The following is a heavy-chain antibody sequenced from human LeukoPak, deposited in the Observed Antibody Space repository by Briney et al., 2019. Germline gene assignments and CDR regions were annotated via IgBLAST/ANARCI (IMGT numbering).Heavy chain of an antibody. D-gene: IGHD3-10*01. CDR1: GGTFSSYA. CDR3: AREGITMVRGVIMPVYCYYGMDV. V-gene: IGHV1-69*04. Sequence: ASVKVSCKASGGTFSSYAISWVRQAPGQGLEWMGRIIPILGITNYAQKFQGRVTITADKSTSTACMELSSLRSEDTAVYYCAREGITMVRGVIMPVYCYYGMDVWGQGTTVTVSS. J-gene: IGHJ6*02. CDR2: IIPILGIT.